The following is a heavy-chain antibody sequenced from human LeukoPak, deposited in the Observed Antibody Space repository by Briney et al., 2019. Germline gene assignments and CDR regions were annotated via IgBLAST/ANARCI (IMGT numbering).Heavy chain of an antibody. V-gene: IGHV3-7*01. CDR2: TKQHGSEI. J-gene: IGHJ4*02. CDR3: ATDRGLY. D-gene: IGHD5-12*01. Sequence: PGGSLRLSCAASGFTFSNSWMNWVRQAPGKGLEWVAQTKQHGSEIYYMDSVKGRFTISRDDATNSVYLQMNSLRAEDTAIYYCATDRGLYWGQGTLVTVS. CDR1: GFTFSNSW.